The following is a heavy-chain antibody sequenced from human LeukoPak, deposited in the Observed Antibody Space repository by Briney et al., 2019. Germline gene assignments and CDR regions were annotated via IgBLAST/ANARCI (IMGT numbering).Heavy chain of an antibody. V-gene: IGHV3-23*01. CDR1: GLTLSRYA. J-gene: IGHJ6*03. CDR2: ISPSGDST. Sequence: GESLRLSCAASGLTLSRYALNWARQAPGRGLEWVSYISPSGDSTVYAESVKGRFTISRGNSKNMLYLQMDSLRAEDTAIYYCVKKVYYYMDVWGKGTTVTVSS. CDR3: VKKVYYYMDV.